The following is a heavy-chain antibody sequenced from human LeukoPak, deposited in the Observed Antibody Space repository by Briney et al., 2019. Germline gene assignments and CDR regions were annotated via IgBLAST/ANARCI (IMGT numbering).Heavy chain of an antibody. Sequence: KKSGPTLVNPTQTLTLTCTFSGFSLSASGVGVGWIRQPPGKALEWLALIYWDDDKRYSPSLKSRLTITKDTSKNQVVLTMTNMDPVDTATYYCAHRQPPSGGSCCLFDYWGQGTLVTVSS. J-gene: IGHJ4*02. CDR1: GFSLSASGVG. D-gene: IGHD2-15*01. V-gene: IGHV2-5*02. CDR2: IYWDDDK. CDR3: AHRQPPSGGSCCLFDY.